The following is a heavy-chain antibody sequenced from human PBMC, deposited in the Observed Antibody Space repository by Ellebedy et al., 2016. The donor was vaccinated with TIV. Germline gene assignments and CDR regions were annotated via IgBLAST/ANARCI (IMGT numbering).Heavy chain of an antibody. CDR1: GFTFSAYD. V-gene: IGHV3-21*01. Sequence: GGSLRLSXAASGFTFSAYDMNWVRQAPGKGLEWVSSISRNSRYIYYADSVRGRFTISKDNSKNSLYLRMNSLRAEDTAVYYCAREDSGDYDYVMTGLIDCWGQGILVTVSS. J-gene: IGHJ4*02. CDR3: AREDSGDYDYVMTGLIDC. D-gene: IGHD3-22*01. CDR2: ISRNSRYI.